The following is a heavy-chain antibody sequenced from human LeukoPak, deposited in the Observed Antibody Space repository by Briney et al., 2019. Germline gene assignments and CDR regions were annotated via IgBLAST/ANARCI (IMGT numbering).Heavy chain of an antibody. D-gene: IGHD6-6*01. CDR2: IYTSGST. J-gene: IGHJ6*03. V-gene: IGHV4-4*09. CDR1: GGSISSYY. CDR3: ARRGGIAAHNYYYYYMDV. Sequence: SETLSLTCTVSGGSISSYYWSWIRQPPGKGLEWIGYIYTSGSTNYNPSLKSRVTISVDTSKNQFSLKLSSVTAADTAVYYCARRGGIAAHNYYYYYMDVWGQGTLVTVSS.